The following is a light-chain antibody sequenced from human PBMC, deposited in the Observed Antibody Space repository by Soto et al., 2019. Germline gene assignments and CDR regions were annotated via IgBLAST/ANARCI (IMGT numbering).Light chain of an antibody. V-gene: IGLV2-14*03. CDR1: SSDVGGYKY. Sequence: QSALTQPASVSGSPGQSITICCTGTSSDVGGYKYVSWYQQHPGKAPKLIIYDVNNRPSGVSNRFSGSKSGNTASLTISGLQAEDEADYYCSSYTSSSTSVFGEGTKLTVL. J-gene: IGLJ2*01. CDR2: DVN. CDR3: SSYTSSSTSV.